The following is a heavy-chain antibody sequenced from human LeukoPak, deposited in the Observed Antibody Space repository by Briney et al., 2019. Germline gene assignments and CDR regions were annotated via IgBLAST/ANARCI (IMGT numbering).Heavy chain of an antibody. V-gene: IGHV5-10-1*01. CDR3: ARHEYYYDSSGYKGVDY. J-gene: IGHJ4*02. D-gene: IGHD3-22*01. Sequence: GESLKISCKGSGYSFTNYWISWVRQMPGKGLEWMAKIDPSDSYTNYSPSFQGHVTISADKSISTAYLQWSSLQASDTAMYYCARHEYYYDSSGYKGVDYWGQGTLVTVSS. CDR1: GYSFTNYW. CDR2: IDPSDSYT.